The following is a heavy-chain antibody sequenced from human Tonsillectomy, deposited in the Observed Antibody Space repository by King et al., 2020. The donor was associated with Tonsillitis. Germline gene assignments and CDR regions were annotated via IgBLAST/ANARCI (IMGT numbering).Heavy chain of an antibody. J-gene: IGHJ4*02. CDR3: ARGYSGTYRVDY. CDR1: GFTFSSYW. Sequence: VQLVESGGGLVQPGGSLRLSCAASGFTFSSYWMHWVRQAPGNGLVWVSRMSIDGTSQTYADSVKGRFTISRDNAKNTLYLQMNSLRAEDTAVYYCARGYSGTYRVDYWGQGTLVTVSS. D-gene: IGHD1-26*01. CDR2: MSIDGTSQ. V-gene: IGHV3-74*03.